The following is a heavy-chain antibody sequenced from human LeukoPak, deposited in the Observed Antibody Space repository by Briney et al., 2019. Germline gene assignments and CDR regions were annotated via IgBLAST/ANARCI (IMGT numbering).Heavy chain of an antibody. CDR1: GFTFSNYG. V-gene: IGHV3-30*02. J-gene: IGHJ4*02. Sequence: GGSLRLSCAASGFTFSNYGMHWVRQAPGKGLEWVAFTRYDGSNKYHADSVKGRFTISRDNSKNTLYLQMNSLRAEDTAVYYCAKGVAGSSYYFDYWGQGTLVTVSS. D-gene: IGHD2-15*01. CDR3: AKGVAGSSYYFDY. CDR2: TRYDGSNK.